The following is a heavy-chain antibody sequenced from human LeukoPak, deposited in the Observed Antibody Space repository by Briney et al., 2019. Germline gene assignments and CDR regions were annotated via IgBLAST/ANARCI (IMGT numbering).Heavy chain of an antibody. CDR3: ARVRIFGAVSDY. CDR2: INPNSGGT. D-gene: IGHD3-3*01. CDR1: GYTFTGYA. J-gene: IGHJ4*02. V-gene: IGHV1-2*02. Sequence: ASVKVSCKASGYTFTGYAMNWVRQAPGQGLEWMGWINPNSGGTNYAQKFQGRVTMTRDTSISTAYMELSRLRSDDTAVYYCARVRIFGAVSDYWGQGPLVTVT.